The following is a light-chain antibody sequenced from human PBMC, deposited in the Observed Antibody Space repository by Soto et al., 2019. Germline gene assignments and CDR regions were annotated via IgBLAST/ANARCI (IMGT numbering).Light chain of an antibody. CDR1: QGISNY. CDR3: QKYNSTPWK. Sequence: DIQMTQSPSSLSASVGDRVTITCRASQGISNYLAWYQQQPGKVPKLLIYVASTLQSGVPSRFSGSGSGTDFTLAISSLQPEDVATYYCQKYNSTPWKFGQGTKVEIK. V-gene: IGKV1-27*01. CDR2: VAS. J-gene: IGKJ1*01.